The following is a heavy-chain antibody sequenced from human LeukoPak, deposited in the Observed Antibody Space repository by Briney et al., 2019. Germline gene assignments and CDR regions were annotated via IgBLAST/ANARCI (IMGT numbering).Heavy chain of an antibody. Sequence: PSETLSLTCTVSGGSISSYYWSWIRQPPGKGLEWIEYIYYSGSSNYNPSLKSRVTISVDTSKNQFSLKLSSVTAADTAVYYCARARQWGLWFDPWGQGTLVTVSS. D-gene: IGHD1-26*01. J-gene: IGHJ5*02. CDR1: GGSISSYY. V-gene: IGHV4-59*01. CDR2: IYYSGSS. CDR3: ARARQWGLWFDP.